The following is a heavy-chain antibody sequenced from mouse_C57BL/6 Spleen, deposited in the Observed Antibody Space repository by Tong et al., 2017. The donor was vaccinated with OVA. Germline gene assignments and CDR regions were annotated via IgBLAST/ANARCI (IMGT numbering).Heavy chain of an antibody. Sequence: EVQLVESGGGLEKPGGSLKLSCAASGFTFSDYYMYWVRQTPEKRLEWVATISDGGSYTYYPDSVKGRFTISRDNAKNNLYLQMSSRKSEDTAMYYCARDRYYGHWYFDVWGAGTTVTVSS. CDR3: ARDRYYGHWYFDV. D-gene: IGHD1-2*01. V-gene: IGHV5-4*02. CDR1: GFTFSDYY. CDR2: ISDGGSYT. J-gene: IGHJ1*01.